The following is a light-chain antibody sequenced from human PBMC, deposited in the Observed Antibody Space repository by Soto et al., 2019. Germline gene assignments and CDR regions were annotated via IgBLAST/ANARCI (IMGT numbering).Light chain of an antibody. V-gene: IGLV2-14*01. CDR2: EVS. J-gene: IGLJ1*01. CDR3: SSYTSSSIDYV. CDR1: SSDVGGYNY. Sequence: QSALTQPASVSRSPGQSITISCTGTSSDVGGYNYVSWYKQHPGKAAKLMIYEVSNRPSGVPNPFSDSKSGNTASLTISGLQAEDEADYYCSSYTSSSIDYVFGTGTKVTVL.